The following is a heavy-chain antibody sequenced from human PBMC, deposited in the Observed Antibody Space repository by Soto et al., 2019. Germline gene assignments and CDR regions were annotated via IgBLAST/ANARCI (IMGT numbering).Heavy chain of an antibody. D-gene: IGHD3-10*01. CDR2: IYYSGSA. Sequence: PSETLSLTCTVSGGSINNSSFYWGWVRQPPGKRLEWIGSIYYSGSAYYNPSLKSRLTISVDTSKNQFSLNPSSVTAADTAVYFCARRPLVRGIIPYYFDSWGQGTLVTVSS. CDR1: GGSINNSSFY. J-gene: IGHJ4*02. CDR3: ARRPLVRGIIPYYFDS. V-gene: IGHV4-39*01.